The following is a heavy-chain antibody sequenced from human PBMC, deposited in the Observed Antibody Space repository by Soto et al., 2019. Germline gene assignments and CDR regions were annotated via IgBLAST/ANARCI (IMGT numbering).Heavy chain of an antibody. J-gene: IGHJ5*02. V-gene: IGHV4-59*01. D-gene: IGHD6-13*01. CDR2: IYYSGST. CDR3: ARDFIAAAGDAWFDP. Sequence: TSETLSLTCTVSGGSISSYYWSWIRQPPGKGLEWIGYIYYSGSTNYNPSLKSRVTISVDTSKNQFSLKLSSVTAVDTAVYYCARDFIAAAGDAWFDPWGQGTLVTVSS. CDR1: GGSISSYY.